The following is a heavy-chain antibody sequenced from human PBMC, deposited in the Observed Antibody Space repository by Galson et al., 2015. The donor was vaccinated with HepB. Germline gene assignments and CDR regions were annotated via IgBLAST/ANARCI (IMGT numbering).Heavy chain of an antibody. V-gene: IGHV3-30*18. J-gene: IGHJ1*01. D-gene: IGHD6-13*01. CDR3: ANFLGQQLVLVYFQH. CDR2: ISYDGSNK. Sequence: SLRLSCSASGFTFSSYGMHWVRQAPGKGLEWVAVISYDGSNKYYADSVKGRFTISRDNSKNTLYLQMNSLRAEDTAVYYCANFLGQQLVLVYFQHWGQGTLVTVS. CDR1: GFTFSSYG.